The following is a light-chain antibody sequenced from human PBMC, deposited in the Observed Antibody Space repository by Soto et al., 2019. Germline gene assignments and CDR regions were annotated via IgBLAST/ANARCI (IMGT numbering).Light chain of an antibody. J-gene: IGKJ3*01. CDR2: SAS. Sequence: EIVLTQFPGTLSLSPGERATLSCRASQSLHSNFLVWYQQKPGQAPRLLISSASRRATGIPDRFSGSGSGTDFTLTISRLEPEDFAVYYCHQYGISPLTFGPGTRVDVK. V-gene: IGKV3-20*01. CDR1: QSLHSNF. CDR3: HQYGISPLT.